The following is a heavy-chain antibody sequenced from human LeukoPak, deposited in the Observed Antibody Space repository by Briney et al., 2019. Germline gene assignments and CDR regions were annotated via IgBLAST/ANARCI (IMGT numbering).Heavy chain of an antibody. Sequence: PGGSLRLYSAASGFTFYDYAVHWVRQGQGQGLEWVAVISYDGDNEYYADSVKGRFPISRDNSKNTVYLQMNSLRGEDTAVYYCARDGSKWDKFYYHYMDVWGTGTTVTVSS. J-gene: IGHJ6*03. CDR2: ISYDGDNE. CDR1: GFTFYDYA. V-gene: IGHV3-30*01. CDR3: ARDGSKWDKFYYHYMDV. D-gene: IGHD1-26*01.